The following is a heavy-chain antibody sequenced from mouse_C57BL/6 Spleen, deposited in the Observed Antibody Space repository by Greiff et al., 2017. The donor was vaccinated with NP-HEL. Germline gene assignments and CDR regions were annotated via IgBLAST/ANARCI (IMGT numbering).Heavy chain of an antibody. V-gene: IGHV1-61*01. CDR2: IYPSDSET. Sequence: QVQLQQPGAELVRPGSSVKLSCKASGYTFTSYWMDWVKQRPGQGLEWIGNIYPSDSETHYNQKFKDKATLTVDKSSSTAYLQLSSLTSADSAVYYCARGWTAQASFDYWGQGTTLTVSS. J-gene: IGHJ2*01. D-gene: IGHD3-2*02. CDR1: GYTFTSYW. CDR3: ARGWTAQASFDY.